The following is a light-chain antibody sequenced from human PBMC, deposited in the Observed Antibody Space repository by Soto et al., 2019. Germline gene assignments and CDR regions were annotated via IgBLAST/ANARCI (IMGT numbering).Light chain of an antibody. J-gene: IGKJ3*01. CDR2: DVS. Sequence: QMTQSPSTLSASVGDRVTITCRASQTINTWLAWYQQKPGTAPRLLIYDVSTWQTGVPSRFSRGGSGTEFTLTTTSLQPDDSAIYYCQQYDGYFGPGTKV. V-gene: IGKV1-5*01. CDR3: QQYDGY. CDR1: QTINTW.